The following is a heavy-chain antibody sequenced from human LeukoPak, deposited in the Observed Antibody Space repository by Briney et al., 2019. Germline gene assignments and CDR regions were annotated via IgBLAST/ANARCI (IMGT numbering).Heavy chain of an antibody. CDR2: IYSGGST. D-gene: IGHD6-19*01. J-gene: IGHJ4*02. Sequence: PGGPLRLSCAASGFTVSSNYMSWVRQAPGKGLEWVSVIYSGGSTYYADSVKGRFTIPRDNSKNTLYLQMNSLRAEDTAVYYCARDGPIAVAGTYFDYWGQGTLVTVSS. CDR1: GFTVSSNY. V-gene: IGHV3-66*01. CDR3: ARDGPIAVAGTYFDY.